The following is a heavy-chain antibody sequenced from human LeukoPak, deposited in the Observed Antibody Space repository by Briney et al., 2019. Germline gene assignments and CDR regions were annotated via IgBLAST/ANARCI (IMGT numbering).Heavy chain of an antibody. V-gene: IGHV4-34*01. D-gene: IGHD3-10*01. CDR3: ARGRITMVRGAIPFDY. CDR2: INHSGST. Sequence: SETLSLTCAVYGGSFSGYYWSWIRQPPGKGLEWIGEINHSGSTNYNPSLKSRVTISVDTSKNQFSLKLSSVTAADTAVYYCARGRITMVRGAIPFDYWGQGTLVTVSS. CDR1: GGSFSGYY. J-gene: IGHJ4*02.